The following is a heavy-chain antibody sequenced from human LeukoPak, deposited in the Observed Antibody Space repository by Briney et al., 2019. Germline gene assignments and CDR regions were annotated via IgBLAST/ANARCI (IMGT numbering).Heavy chain of an antibody. CDR3: ARDVSRSFDY. CDR2: IKPDGSEK. D-gene: IGHD5/OR15-5a*01. Sequence: PGGSLRLSCVASGFTLSSSWLNWFRQASGTRLERVTKIKPDGSEKYYVDPVKGRFTISRDNAQNSLYLQMNNLRAEDAAIYYCARDVSRSFDYWGQGTLVTVSS. CDR1: GFTLSSSW. J-gene: IGHJ4*02. V-gene: IGHV3-7*01.